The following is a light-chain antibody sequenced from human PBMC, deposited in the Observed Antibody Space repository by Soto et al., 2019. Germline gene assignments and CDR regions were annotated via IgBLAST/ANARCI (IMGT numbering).Light chain of an antibody. J-gene: IGLJ1*01. Sequence: SVLTQPGSVSGSPGQSITISCTGTSSDVGNYNLVSWYQQHPGKAPKLMIYEVNKRPSGVSNRFSGSKSGNTASLTISGLQAEDEADYFCCSYTRSSTYVFGTGTKVTVL. V-gene: IGLV2-23*02. CDR1: SSDVGNYNL. CDR3: CSYTRSSTYV. CDR2: EVN.